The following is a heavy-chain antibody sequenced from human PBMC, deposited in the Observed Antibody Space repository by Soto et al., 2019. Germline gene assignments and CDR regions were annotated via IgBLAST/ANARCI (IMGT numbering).Heavy chain of an antibody. CDR3: ARKVLGSTSRPDWWYFDL. CDR1: GFTFINYA. V-gene: IGHV3-23*01. D-gene: IGHD2-2*01. CDR2: ISGGGDRT. J-gene: IGHJ2*01. Sequence: EVQLLESGGGLVQPGGSLRLSCVGSGFTFINYAMNWVRQTPGKGLEWVSTISGGGDRTFDADTVKGRFTISRDNSKNTLNLQMNSLRAADTAVYYCARKVLGSTSRPDWWYFDLWGRGTLVTVSS.